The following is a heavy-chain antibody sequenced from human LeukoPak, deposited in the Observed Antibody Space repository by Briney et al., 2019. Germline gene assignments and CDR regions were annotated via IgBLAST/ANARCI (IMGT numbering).Heavy chain of an antibody. V-gene: IGHV3-74*01. CDR2: INSDGSST. Sequence: PGGALRLSCAASGFTFSSYWMHWVRQAPGKGLVWVARINSDGSSTSYADSVKGRFTISRENAKNTLYLQMNSLRAEDTAVYYCARGGYGDYEEFDYWGQGTLVTVSS. D-gene: IGHD4-17*01. CDR3: ARGGYGDYEEFDY. CDR1: GFTFSSYW. J-gene: IGHJ4*02.